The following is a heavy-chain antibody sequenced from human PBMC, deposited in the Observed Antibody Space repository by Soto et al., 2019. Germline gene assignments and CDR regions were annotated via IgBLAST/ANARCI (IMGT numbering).Heavy chain of an antibody. CDR1: GGSISSSSYY. V-gene: IGHV4-39*01. J-gene: IGHJ6*03. CDR2: IYYSGST. CDR3: ARQDYDFWSGYYYMDV. Sequence: PSETLSLTCTVSGGSISSSSYYWVWIRQPPGKGREWIGSIYYSGSTYYNPSLKSRVTISVDTSKNQFSLKLSSVTAADTAVYYCARQDYDFWSGYYYMDVWGKGTTVTVSS. D-gene: IGHD3-3*01.